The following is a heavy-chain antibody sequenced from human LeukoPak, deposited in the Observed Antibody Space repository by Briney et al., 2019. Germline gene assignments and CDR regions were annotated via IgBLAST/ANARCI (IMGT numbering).Heavy chain of an antibody. V-gene: IGHV4-4*07. J-gene: IGHJ4*02. CDR2: IYTSGST. CDR3: ARESRRTGDFDY. CDR1: GGSISSYY. D-gene: IGHD7-27*01. Sequence: SETLSLTCTVSGGSISSYYWGWIRQPAGKGLEWIGRIYTSGSTNYNPSLKSRVTMSVDTSKNRFSLKLSSVTAADTAVYYCARESRRTGDFDYWGQGTLVTVSS.